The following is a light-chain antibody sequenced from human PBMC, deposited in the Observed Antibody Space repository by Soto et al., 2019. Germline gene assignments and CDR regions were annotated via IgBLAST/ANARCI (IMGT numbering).Light chain of an antibody. CDR3: QTHNTYPAT. V-gene: IGKV1-5*03. J-gene: IGKJ1*01. Sequence: DIKMTQSPSTLSASVGDRVTITCRASESISTWLAWYQQKPGKAPKLLIYMASTLESGVPSRFSGSASGTEFTLTISSLQPDDLANYYCQTHNTYPATFGQGTKVEIK. CDR1: ESISTW. CDR2: MAS.